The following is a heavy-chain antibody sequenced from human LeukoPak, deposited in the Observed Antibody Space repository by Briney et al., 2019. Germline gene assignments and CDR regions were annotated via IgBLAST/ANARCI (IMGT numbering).Heavy chain of an antibody. CDR2: INHSGST. Sequence: PSETLSLTCAVYGGSFSGYYWSWIRQPPGKGLEWIGEINHSGSTNYNPSLKSRVTISVDTSKNQFSPKLSSVTAADTAVYYCARGRRGNWNKPRPFDYWGQGTLVTVSS. CDR1: GGSFSGYY. J-gene: IGHJ4*02. D-gene: IGHD1-20*01. V-gene: IGHV4-34*01. CDR3: ARGRRGNWNKPRPFDY.